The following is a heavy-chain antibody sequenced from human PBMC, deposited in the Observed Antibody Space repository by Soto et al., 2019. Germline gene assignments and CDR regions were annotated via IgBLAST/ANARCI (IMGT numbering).Heavy chain of an antibody. D-gene: IGHD2-21*02. J-gene: IGHJ5*02. CDR1: GGSISSSSYY. V-gene: IGHV4-39*01. Sequence: SETLSLTCTVSGGSISSSSYYWGWIRQPPGKGLEWIGSIYYSGSTYYNPSLKSRVTISVDTSKNQFSLKLSSVTAADTAVYYCARHIVVVTAISTLLYNWFDPWGQGTLVTVSS. CDR2: IYYSGST. CDR3: ARHIVVVTAISTLLYNWFDP.